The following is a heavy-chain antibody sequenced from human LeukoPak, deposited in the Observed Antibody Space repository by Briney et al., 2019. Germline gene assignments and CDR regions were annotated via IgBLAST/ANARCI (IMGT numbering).Heavy chain of an antibody. Sequence: GGSLRLSCAASGSTFSSYGMHWVRQAPGKGLEWVAFIRYDGSNKSYSDSVRGRFTISRDNSKNTLYLQMNSLRVEDAAVYYCAPRVVVIAAPFDYWGQGTLVTVSS. CDR3: APRVVVIAAPFDY. CDR1: GSTFSSYG. CDR2: IRYDGSNK. V-gene: IGHV3-30*02. D-gene: IGHD2-21*01. J-gene: IGHJ4*02.